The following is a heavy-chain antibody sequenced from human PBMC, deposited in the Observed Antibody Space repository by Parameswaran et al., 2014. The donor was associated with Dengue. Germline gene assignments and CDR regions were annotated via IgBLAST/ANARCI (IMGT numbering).Heavy chain of an antibody. J-gene: IGHJ6*03. Sequence: VRQAPGKGLEWVSSISSSSSYIYYADSVKGRFTISRDNAKNSLYLQMNSLRAEDTAVYYCARVRSGQRNYYYYYYMDVWGKGTTVTVSS. CDR3: ARVRSGQRNYYYYYYMDV. D-gene: IGHD3-3*01. V-gene: IGHV3-21*01. CDR2: ISSSSSYI.